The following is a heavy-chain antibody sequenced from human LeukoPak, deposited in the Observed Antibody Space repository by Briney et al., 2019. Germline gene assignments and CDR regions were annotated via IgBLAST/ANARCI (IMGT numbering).Heavy chain of an antibody. Sequence: PGGSLRLSCAASGFTFSSYGMHWVRQAPGKGLEWVAVIWYDGSNKYYADSVKGRFTISRDNFKNTLYLQMNSLRAEDTAVYYCARVTRGYYSDYWGQGTLVTVSS. CDR1: GFTFSSYG. J-gene: IGHJ4*02. CDR2: IWYDGSNK. D-gene: IGHD3-3*01. CDR3: ARVTRGYYSDY. V-gene: IGHV3-33*01.